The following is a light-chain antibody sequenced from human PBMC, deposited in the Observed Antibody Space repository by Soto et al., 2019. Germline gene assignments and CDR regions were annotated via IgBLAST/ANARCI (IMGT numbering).Light chain of an antibody. V-gene: IGKV1-5*01. Sequence: DIETTQSPSTLSASVGDRVTITCRASQSVSIWLAWYQQKPVRAPKCLIWDASTLQRGVPSRLSGSGSGREFTLTISCLQHDDFATYYCHQYYGYSTCTFGGGTKVDI. J-gene: IGKJ4*02. CDR1: QSVSIW. CDR2: DAS. CDR3: HQYYGYSTCT.